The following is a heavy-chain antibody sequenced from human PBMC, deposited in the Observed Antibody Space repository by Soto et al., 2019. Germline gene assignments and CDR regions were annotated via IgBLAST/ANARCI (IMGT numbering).Heavy chain of an antibody. CDR2: IVVGSGNT. D-gene: IGHD6-19*01. Sequence: ASVKVSCKASGFTFTISAVQWVLQARGQRLEWIGWIVVGSGNTNYAQKFQERVTITRDMSTSTAYMELSSLRSEDTAVYYCAADLKGWDPHYRLAVRAQRTTVPVSS. V-gene: IGHV1-58*01. J-gene: IGHJ6*02. CDR1: GFTFTISA. CDR3: AADLKGWDPHYRLAV.